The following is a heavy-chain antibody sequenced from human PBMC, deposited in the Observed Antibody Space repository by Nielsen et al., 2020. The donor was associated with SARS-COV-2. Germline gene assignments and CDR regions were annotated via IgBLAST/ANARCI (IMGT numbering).Heavy chain of an antibody. CDR1: GGSIGSYY. CDR2: IFATGNT. D-gene: IGHD2-2*01. CDR3: ARAPDIVLLPTAIPI. Sequence: SETLSLTCTVFGGSIGSYYWSWIRQPAGKGLEWIGRIFATGNTNYNPSLKSRITISVDTSKNQFSLRLKFVTAADTAVYYCARAPDIVLLPTAIPIWGQGTMVPVSS. V-gene: IGHV4-4*07. J-gene: IGHJ3*02.